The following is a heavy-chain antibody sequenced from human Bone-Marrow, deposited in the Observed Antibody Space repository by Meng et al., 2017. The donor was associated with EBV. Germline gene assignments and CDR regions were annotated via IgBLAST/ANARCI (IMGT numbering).Heavy chain of an antibody. V-gene: IGHV1-8*01. D-gene: IGHD3-16*01. CDR3: ARGTYDRPVDP. CDR1: GYTFTSYD. J-gene: IGHJ5*02. Sequence: QVMEVCCGAERKKPGASEKVTCKAYGYTFTSYDIHGVRQATGQGLEWMGWMNPNSGNTGYAQKFQDRVTMTRNTSISTAYMELSSLRSEDTAVYYCARGTYDRPVDPWGQGTLVTVSS. CDR2: MNPNSGNT.